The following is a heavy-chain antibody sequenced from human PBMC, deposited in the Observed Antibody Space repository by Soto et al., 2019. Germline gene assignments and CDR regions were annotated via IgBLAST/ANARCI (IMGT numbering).Heavy chain of an antibody. V-gene: IGHV3-33*01. D-gene: IGHD5-18*01. Sequence: QVQLVESGGGVVQPGRSLRLSCAASGFNFSSYGMHWVRQAPGKGLEWVAVTWYDGSNTYYADSVKGRFTISRDNSKSTLYLQMNSLRAEDTAVYYCAREDTTLVGKAFDVWGQGTTVTVSS. J-gene: IGHJ3*01. CDR2: TWYDGSNT. CDR3: AREDTTLVGKAFDV. CDR1: GFNFSSYG.